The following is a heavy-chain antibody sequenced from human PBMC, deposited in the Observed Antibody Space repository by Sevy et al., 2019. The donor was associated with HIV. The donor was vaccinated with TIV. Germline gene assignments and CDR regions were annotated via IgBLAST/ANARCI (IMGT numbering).Heavy chain of an antibody. J-gene: IGHJ4*02. Sequence: GGSLRLSCAASGFTFSSYSMNWVRQAPGKGLEWVSSISSSSSYIYYADSVKGRFTISRDNAKNSLYLQMNSLRAEDTAVYYCSTLSSGTRPGLCWGQGTLVTVSS. V-gene: IGHV3-21*01. CDR2: ISSSSSYI. D-gene: IGHD6-19*01. CDR1: GFTFSSYS. CDR3: STLSSGTRPGLC.